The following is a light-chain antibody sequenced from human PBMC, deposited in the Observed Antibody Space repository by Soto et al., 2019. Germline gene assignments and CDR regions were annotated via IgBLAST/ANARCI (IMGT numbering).Light chain of an antibody. CDR2: GAS. CDR1: QSVDSAF. CDR3: QQYASSVT. Sequence: EIVLTQSPASLSLSLGERATLSCRASQSVDSAFFAWYQQTPGQPPRLLIHGASRRAAGIPDRFSGSGSGTDFSLTISRLKLEVFAVYYCQQYASSVTFGKGTKVKI. V-gene: IGKV3-20*01. J-gene: IGKJ1*01.